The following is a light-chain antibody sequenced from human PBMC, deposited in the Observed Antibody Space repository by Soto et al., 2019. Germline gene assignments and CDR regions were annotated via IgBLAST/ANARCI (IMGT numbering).Light chain of an antibody. V-gene: IGLV2-14*03. CDR1: SSDVGGYNY. CDR3: SSYTSSSTLLYV. CDR2: DVS. Sequence: SALTQPASVSGSPGQSITISCTGTSSDVGGYNYVSWYQHHPGKAPKLMIYDVSNRPSGVSNRFSGSKSGNTASLTISGLQAEDEADYYCSSYTSSSTLLYVFGTGTKLTVL. J-gene: IGLJ1*01.